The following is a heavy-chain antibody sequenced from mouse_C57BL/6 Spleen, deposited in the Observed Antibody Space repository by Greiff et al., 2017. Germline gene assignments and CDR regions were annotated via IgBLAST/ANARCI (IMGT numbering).Heavy chain of an antibody. CDR3: ARHGNYVYYAMDY. J-gene: IGHJ4*01. CDR1: GFTFSDYG. V-gene: IGHV5-17*01. D-gene: IGHD2-1*01. CDR2: ISSGSSTI. Sequence: EVNVVESGGGLVKPGGSLKLSCAASGFTFSDYGMHWVRQAPEKGLEWVAYISSGSSTIYYADTVKGRFTISKDNAKNTLFLQMTSLRSEDTAMYYCARHGNYVYYAMDYWGQGTSVTVSS.